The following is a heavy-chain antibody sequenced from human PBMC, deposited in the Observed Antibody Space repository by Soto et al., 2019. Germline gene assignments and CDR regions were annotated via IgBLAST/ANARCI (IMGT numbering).Heavy chain of an antibody. CDR3: ARVASYYDILTGYYTLNWFDP. V-gene: IGHV4-30-4*01. D-gene: IGHD3-9*01. CDR1: GGSISSGDYY. Sequence: SETLSLTCTVSGGSISSGDYYWSWIRQPPGKGLEWIGYIYYSGSTYYNPSLKSRVTISVDTSKNQFSLKLSSVTAADTAVYYCARVASYYDILTGYYTLNWFDPWGQGTLVTVSS. J-gene: IGHJ5*02. CDR2: IYYSGST.